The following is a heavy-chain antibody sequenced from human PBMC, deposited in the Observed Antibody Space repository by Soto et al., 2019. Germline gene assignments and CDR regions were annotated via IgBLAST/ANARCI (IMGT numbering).Heavy chain of an antibody. CDR3: ALISVGATPI. CDR2: ISYDGSNK. D-gene: IGHD1-26*01. V-gene: IGHV3-30-3*01. Sequence: PGGSLRLSCAASGFTVSSSYMSWVRQAPGKGLEWVAVISYDGSNKYYADSVKDRFTISRDNSKNTLYVRMNSLRAEDTAVYYCALISVGATPIWGRGTMVTVSS. J-gene: IGHJ3*02. CDR1: GFTVSSSY.